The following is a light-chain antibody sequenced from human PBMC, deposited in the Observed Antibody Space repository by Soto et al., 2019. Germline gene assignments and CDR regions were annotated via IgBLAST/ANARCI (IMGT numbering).Light chain of an antibody. Sequence: QSSLTHSASVSGSPGQSITISCTGTSSDIGSYDYVSWYQQHPGKAPNLIIYEVTDRPSGVSNRFSGSKSGNTASLTISGLQAEDEADYYCSSFTSTSTRLFGSGTKVTVL. J-gene: IGLJ1*01. CDR1: SSDIGSYDY. V-gene: IGLV2-14*01. CDR2: EVT. CDR3: SSFTSTSTRL.